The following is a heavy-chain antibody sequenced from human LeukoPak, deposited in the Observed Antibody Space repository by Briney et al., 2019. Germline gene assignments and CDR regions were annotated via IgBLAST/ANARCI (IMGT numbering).Heavy chain of an antibody. CDR2: INHSGST. Sequence: SETLSLTCAVYGGSFCGYYWSWIRQPPGKGLEWIGEINHSGSTNYNPSLKSRVTISVDTSKNQFSLKLSSVTAADTAVYYCARGRSNGWFYWGQGTLVTVSS. CDR3: ARGRSNGWFY. V-gene: IGHV4-34*01. J-gene: IGHJ4*02. CDR1: GGSFCGYY. D-gene: IGHD2-8*01.